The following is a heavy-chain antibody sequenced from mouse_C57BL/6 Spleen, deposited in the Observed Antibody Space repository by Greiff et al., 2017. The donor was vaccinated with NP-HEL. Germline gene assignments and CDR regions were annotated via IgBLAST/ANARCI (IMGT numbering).Heavy chain of an antibody. V-gene: IGHV2-2*01. J-gene: IGHJ4*01. CDR2: IWSGGST. CDR3: ARPYYGNYDDAMDY. D-gene: IGHD2-10*01. Sequence: VQLVESGPGLVQPSQSLSITCTVSGFSLTSYGVHWVRQSPGKGLEWLGVIWSGGSTDYNAAFISRLSISKDNSKSQVFFKMNSLQADDTAIYYCARPYYGNYDDAMDYWGQGTSVTVSS. CDR1: GFSLTSYG.